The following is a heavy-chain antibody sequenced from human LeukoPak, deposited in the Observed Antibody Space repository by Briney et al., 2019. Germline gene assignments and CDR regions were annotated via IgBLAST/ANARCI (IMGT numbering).Heavy chain of an antibody. J-gene: IGHJ6*02. D-gene: IGHD3-3*01. CDR1: GFTFSSYS. V-gene: IGHV3-48*01. CDR2: ISSSSSTI. CDR3: ARKYDFWSGYLYYYYYGMDV. Sequence: GGSLRLSCAASGFTFSSYSMNWVRQAPGKGLEWVSYISSSSSTIYYADSVKGRFTISRDNAKNSLYLQMNSLRAEDTAVYYCARKYDFWSGYLYYYYYGMDVWGQGTTVTVSS.